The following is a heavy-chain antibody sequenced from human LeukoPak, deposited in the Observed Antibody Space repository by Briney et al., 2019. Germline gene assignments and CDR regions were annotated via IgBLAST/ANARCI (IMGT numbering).Heavy chain of an antibody. V-gene: IGHV4-59*08. Sequence: PSETLSLTCTVSGGSISSFYWSWIRQPPGKGLEWIGNIDYSGSTNYNPSLKSRVTISVDTSKNQFSLKLSSVTAADTAVYYCARQTSNYLNWFDPWGQGTLVTVSS. D-gene: IGHD4-11*01. CDR1: GGSISSFY. CDR2: IDYSGST. J-gene: IGHJ5*02. CDR3: ARQTSNYLNWFDP.